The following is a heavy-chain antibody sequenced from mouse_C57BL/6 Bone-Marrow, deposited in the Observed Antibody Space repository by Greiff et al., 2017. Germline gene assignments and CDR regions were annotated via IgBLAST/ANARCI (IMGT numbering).Heavy chain of an antibody. CDR1: GFTFSDYG. D-gene: IGHD1-1*01. J-gene: IGHJ1*03. CDR3: ARGDYYGSSYGYVDV. Sequence: EVKVVESGGGLVKPGGSLKLSCAASGFTFSDYGMHWVRQAPEKGLEWVAYISSGSSTIYYADTVKGRVTISRDNAKNTRFLQMTSLRSEDTAMYFCARGDYYGSSYGYVDVWGTGTTVTVSS. V-gene: IGHV5-17*01. CDR2: ISSGSSTI.